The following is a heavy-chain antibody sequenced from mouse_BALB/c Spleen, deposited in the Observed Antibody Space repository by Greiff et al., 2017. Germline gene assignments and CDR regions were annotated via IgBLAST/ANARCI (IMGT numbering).Heavy chain of an antibody. Sequence: EVQLVESGGGLVQPGGSRKLSCAASGFTFSSFGMHWVRQAPEKGLEWVAYISSGSSTIYYADTVKGRFTISRDNPKNTLFLQMTSLRSEDTAMYYCARHFYYYGSSYSSWFAYWGQGTLVTVSA. CDR1: GFTFSSFG. CDR3: ARHFYYYGSSYSSWFAY. D-gene: IGHD1-1*01. J-gene: IGHJ3*01. V-gene: IGHV5-17*02. CDR2: ISSGSSTI.